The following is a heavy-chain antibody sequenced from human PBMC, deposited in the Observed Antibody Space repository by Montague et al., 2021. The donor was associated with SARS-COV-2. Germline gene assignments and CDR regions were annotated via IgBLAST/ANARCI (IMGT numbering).Heavy chain of an antibody. CDR1: GFTFSSYA. Sequence: FLRLSCAASGFTFSSYAMHWVRQAPGKGLEWVAVISYDGSNKYYADSVKGRFTISRGNSKNTLYLQMNSLRAEDTAVYYCARDKDLYCSGGSCYSLDYYDSSGYSLRGYFDYWGQGTLVTVSS. CDR2: ISYDGSNK. CDR3: ARDKDLYCSGGSCYSLDYYDSSGYSLRGYFDY. D-gene: IGHD2-15*01. V-gene: IGHV3-30-3*01. J-gene: IGHJ4*02.